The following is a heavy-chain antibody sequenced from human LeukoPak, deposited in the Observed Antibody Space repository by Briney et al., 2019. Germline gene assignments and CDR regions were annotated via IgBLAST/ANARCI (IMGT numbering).Heavy chain of an antibody. CDR1: GYTFTSYD. J-gene: IGHJ5*02. V-gene: IGHV1-8*01. CDR3: AREGHHIAAAGTYPENWFDP. Sequence: GASVKVSCKASGYTFTSYDINWVRQATGQGLEWMGWMNPNSGNTGYAQKSQGRVTMTRNTSISTAHMELSSLRSEDTAVYYCAREGHHIAAAGTYPENWFDPWGQGTLVTVSS. D-gene: IGHD6-13*01. CDR2: MNPNSGNT.